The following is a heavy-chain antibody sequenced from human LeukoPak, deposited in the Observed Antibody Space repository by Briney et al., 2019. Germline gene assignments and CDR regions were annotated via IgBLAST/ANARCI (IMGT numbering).Heavy chain of an antibody. V-gene: IGHV4-38-2*02. Sequence: PSETLSLTCTVSGYSISSGYYWGWIRQPPGKGLEWIGSIYHSGSTYYNPSLKSRVTISVDTSKNQFSLKLTSVTAADTAVYYCARELILRRDAFDIWGQGTMVTVSS. J-gene: IGHJ3*02. CDR3: ARELILRRDAFDI. CDR2: IYHSGST. CDR1: GYSISSGYY. D-gene: IGHD1-26*01.